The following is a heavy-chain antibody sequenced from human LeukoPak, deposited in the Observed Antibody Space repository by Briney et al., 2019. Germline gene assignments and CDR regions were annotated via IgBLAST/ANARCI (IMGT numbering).Heavy chain of an antibody. J-gene: IGHJ4*02. Sequence: PSETLSLTCTVSGGSISSGDYYWSWIRQPPGKGLEWIGYIYYSGSTYYNPSLKSRVTISVDTSKNQFSLKLSSVTAADTAVYYCARRALYSSSPDFDYWGQGTLVTVSS. V-gene: IGHV4-30-4*01. CDR1: GGSISSGDYY. D-gene: IGHD6-6*01. CDR3: ARRALYSSSPDFDY. CDR2: IYYSGST.